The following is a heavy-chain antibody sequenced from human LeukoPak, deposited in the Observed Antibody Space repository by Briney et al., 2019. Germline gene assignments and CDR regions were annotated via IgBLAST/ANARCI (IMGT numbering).Heavy chain of an antibody. CDR3: ARDNDDILAPAPIGAFDI. V-gene: IGHV1-2*02. D-gene: IGHD3-9*01. J-gene: IGHJ3*02. CDR1: GYTFTGYY. Sequence: ASVKVSCKASGYTFTGYYMHWVRQAPGQGLEWMGWINPNSGGTNYAQKFQGRVTITADESTSTAYMELSSLRSEDTAVYYCARDNDDILAPAPIGAFDIWGQGTMVTVSS. CDR2: INPNSGGT.